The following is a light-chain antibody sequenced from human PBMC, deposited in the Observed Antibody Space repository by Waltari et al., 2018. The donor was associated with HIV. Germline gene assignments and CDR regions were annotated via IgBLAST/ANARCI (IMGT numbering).Light chain of an antibody. CDR3: CSYAGTYTFV. J-gene: IGLJ1*01. CDR1: SSDVGGYNY. V-gene: IGLV2-11*01. Sequence: QSALTQPRSVSGSPGKSVTISCTGTSSDVGGYNYVSWYQQHPGKAPKAMIYDVSELPSGVPDRFSGSKSGNTPSLTISGLQAEDEADYYCCSYAGTYTFVFGSGTKVTVL. CDR2: DVS.